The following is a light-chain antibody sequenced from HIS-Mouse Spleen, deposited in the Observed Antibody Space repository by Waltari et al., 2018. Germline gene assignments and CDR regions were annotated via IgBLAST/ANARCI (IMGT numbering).Light chain of an antibody. CDR2: EDS. CDR1: ALPNNY. CDR3: YSTDSSGNHRV. V-gene: IGLV3-10*01. J-gene: IGLJ2*01. Sequence: SYELTQPPSVSVSPGQTARITCSGDALPNNYAYWYLQKSGQAPVLVLYEDSKRPAGIPERFSGSSSGTMATLTISGAQVEDEADYYCYSTDSSGNHRVFGGGTKLTVL.